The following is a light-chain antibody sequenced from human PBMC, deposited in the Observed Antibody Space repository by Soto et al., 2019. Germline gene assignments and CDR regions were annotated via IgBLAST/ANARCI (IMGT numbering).Light chain of an antibody. CDR1: QSIISTF. CDR3: QQTFHSPRT. J-gene: IGKJ2*01. Sequence: DIVLTQSPSTLSLSPGDTATLTCWASQSIISTFFAWYQQRRGQPPRLLIYASSRRACGIPARFTGSGSGTAFTLTISRVEPEDSAVYYCQQTFHSPRTFGQGTRLEI. CDR2: ASS. V-gene: IGKV3-20*01.